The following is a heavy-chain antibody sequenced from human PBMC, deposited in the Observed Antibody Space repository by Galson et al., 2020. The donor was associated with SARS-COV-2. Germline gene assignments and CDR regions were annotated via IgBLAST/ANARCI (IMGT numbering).Heavy chain of an antibody. CDR1: GYTFTTYY. CDR3: AVLWFRDFSRAYLDY. V-gene: IGHV1-46*01. CDR2: ITPSGGST. Sequence: ASVKVSCKASGYTFTTYYLHWVRQAPGQGLEWMGVITPSGGSTSYAQNFQGRVTMTTDTSASTVYMELSSLRSEDTAVYYCAVLWFRDFSRAYLDYWGQGTLVTVSS. J-gene: IGHJ4*02. D-gene: IGHD3-10*01.